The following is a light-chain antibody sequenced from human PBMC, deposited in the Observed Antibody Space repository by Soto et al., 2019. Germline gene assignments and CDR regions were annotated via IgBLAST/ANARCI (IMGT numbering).Light chain of an antibody. V-gene: IGKV3-15*01. CDR2: GAS. CDR3: QQYNNWPPTWT. CDR1: QSISNN. Sequence: TLITQSPVTLSVSPGERATLSCRASQSISNNLAWYQQKPGQAPRLLIYGASIRATGIPDRFSGSGSGTEFTLTINSLQSEDSAVYYCQQYNNWPPTWTFGQGTKV. J-gene: IGKJ1*01.